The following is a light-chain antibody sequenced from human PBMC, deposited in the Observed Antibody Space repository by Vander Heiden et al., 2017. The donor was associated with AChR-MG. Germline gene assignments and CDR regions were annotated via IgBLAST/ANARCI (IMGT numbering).Light chain of an antibody. CDR1: QSVSSSY. Sequence: EIVLTQSPGTLSLSPGERATLSCRASQSVSSSYLAWYQQKPGQAPRLLIYGTSNRATGIPDRFSGSGSGTDFTLTISRLEPEDFAVYYCQQYDSIIPFTFGPGTKVDTK. J-gene: IGKJ3*01. CDR2: GTS. V-gene: IGKV3-20*01. CDR3: QQYDSIIPFT.